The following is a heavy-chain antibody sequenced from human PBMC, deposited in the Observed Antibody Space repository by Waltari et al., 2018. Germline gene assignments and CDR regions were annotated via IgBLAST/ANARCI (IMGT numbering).Heavy chain of an antibody. V-gene: IGHV1-24*01. J-gene: IGHJ3*02. CDR1: GYTLTDLS. Sequence: QVQLVQSGAEVKKPGASVKVSCKVSGYTLTDLSIHWVRQAPGKGLEWMGGFVPGDSETNYAQKFPGRVTMTEDTSTDTAYMELSSLRSEDTAVYYCATGGAPPEGAFDSWGQGTMVTVSS. CDR3: ATGGAPPEGAFDS. CDR2: FVPGDSET. D-gene: IGHD3-16*01.